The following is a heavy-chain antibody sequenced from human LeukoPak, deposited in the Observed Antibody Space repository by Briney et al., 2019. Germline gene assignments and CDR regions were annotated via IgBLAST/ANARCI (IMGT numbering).Heavy chain of an antibody. CDR3: ARDGTPIYSSGWVYMDV. V-gene: IGHV4-4*02. Sequence: SETLSLTCTVSGGSISSSNWWSWVRQPPGKGLEWIGEIYHSGSTNYNPSLKSRVTISVDKSKNQFSLKLSSVTAADTAVYYCARDGTPIYSSGWVYMDVWGKGTTVTISS. CDR1: GGSISSSNW. J-gene: IGHJ6*04. CDR2: IYHSGST. D-gene: IGHD6-25*01.